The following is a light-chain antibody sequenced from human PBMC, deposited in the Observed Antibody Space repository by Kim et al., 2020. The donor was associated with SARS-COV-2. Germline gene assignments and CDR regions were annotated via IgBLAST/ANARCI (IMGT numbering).Light chain of an antibody. Sequence: SVTISCTGTSSNGGGYNYVSWYQQHPGKAPKVMIYDVNERPSGVPDRFSGSKSGNTASLTISGLQADDEADYYCCSYAGSYTWVFGGGTQLTVL. J-gene: IGLJ3*02. CDR3: CSYAGSYTWV. CDR2: DVN. V-gene: IGLV2-11*03. CDR1: SSNGGGYNY.